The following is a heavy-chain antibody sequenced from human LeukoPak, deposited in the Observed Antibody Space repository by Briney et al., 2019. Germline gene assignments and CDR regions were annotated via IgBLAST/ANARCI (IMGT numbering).Heavy chain of an antibody. CDR3: ARENAAGYSYVNF. V-gene: IGHV7-4-1*02. CDR1: GYTFTYYA. Sequence: ASVRVSCKASGYTFTYYAMNWVRQAPGQGLEWVGYINTYTGNPTYAQGFTGRFVFSLDTSVSTAYLQISGLKAEDTAVYYCARENAAGYSYVNFWGQGTLVTVSS. J-gene: IGHJ4*02. CDR2: INTYTGNP. D-gene: IGHD5-18*01.